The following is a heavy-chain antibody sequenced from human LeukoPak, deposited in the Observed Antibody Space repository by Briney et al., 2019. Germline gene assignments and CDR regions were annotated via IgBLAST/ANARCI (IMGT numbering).Heavy chain of an antibody. J-gene: IGHJ4*02. CDR3: ARDQYDTWSRRGNFDS. CDR1: GFTFSSHW. D-gene: IGHD3/OR15-3a*01. V-gene: IGHV3-74*01. CDR2: INSDGSSI. Sequence: GGSLRLSCAASGFTFSSHWMHWVCQAPGKGLVWVSRINSDGSSISYADSVKGRFTISRDNAKNTLYLQMNSLRAEDTAVFYCARDQYDTWSRRGNFDSWGQGTLVIVSS.